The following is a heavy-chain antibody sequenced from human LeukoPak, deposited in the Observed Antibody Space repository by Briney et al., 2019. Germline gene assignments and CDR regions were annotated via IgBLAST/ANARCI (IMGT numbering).Heavy chain of an antibody. V-gene: IGHV1-2*02. Sequence: ASVKVSCKASGYTFTGYCMHWVRQAPGQGLEWMGWINPNSGGTNYAQKFQGRVTMTRDTSISTAYMELSRLRSDDTAVYYCARDLRRLGYCSSTSCDVGYYYYGMDVWGQGTTVTVSS. J-gene: IGHJ6*02. CDR1: GYTFTGYC. CDR2: INPNSGGT. CDR3: ARDLRRLGYCSSTSCDVGYYYYGMDV. D-gene: IGHD2-2*01.